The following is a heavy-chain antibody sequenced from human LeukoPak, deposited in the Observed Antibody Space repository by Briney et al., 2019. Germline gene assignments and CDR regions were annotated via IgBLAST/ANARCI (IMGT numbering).Heavy chain of an antibody. J-gene: IGHJ5*02. CDR3: ATSETWYSSSWYNWFDP. CDR2: SIPLLGTT. V-gene: IGHV1-69*05. CDR1: GGPFSRSA. Sequence: ASVKVSCKASGGPFSRSAFSWVRQAPGQGLEWMGGSIPLLGTTNYAQKFQGRVTLTRDASTSTVYMELSSLTSEDTAVYYCATSETWYSSSWYNWFDPWGPGTLVTVSS. D-gene: IGHD6-13*01.